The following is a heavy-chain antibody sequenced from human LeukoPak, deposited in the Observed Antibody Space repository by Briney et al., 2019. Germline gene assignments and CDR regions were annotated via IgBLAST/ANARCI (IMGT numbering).Heavy chain of an antibody. CDR2: ISSSGSTI. D-gene: IGHD2-2*01. V-gene: IGHV3-11*01. J-gene: IGHJ4*02. CDR3: AREMSYCSSTSCRYFDY. Sequence: GGSLRLSCAASGFTFSDYYMSWIRQAPGKGLEWVSYISSSGSTIYYADSVKGRFTISRDNADNSMYLQMNSLRAEDTAVYYCAREMSYCSSTSCRYFDYWGQGTLVTVSS. CDR1: GFTFSDYY.